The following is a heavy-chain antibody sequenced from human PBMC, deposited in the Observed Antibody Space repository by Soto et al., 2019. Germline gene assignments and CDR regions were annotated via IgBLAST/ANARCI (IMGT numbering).Heavy chain of an antibody. J-gene: IGHJ6*02. CDR3: ARATGYSYGELGYYYGMDV. D-gene: IGHD5-18*01. CDR1: GGSFSSYA. V-gene: IGHV1-69*13. Sequence: ASVKVSCKASGGSFSSYAISWVRQAPGQGLEWMGGIIPIFGTANYAQKFQGRVTITADESTSTAYMELSSLRSEDTAVYYCARATGYSYGELGYYYGMDVWGQGTTVNVYS. CDR2: IIPIFGTA.